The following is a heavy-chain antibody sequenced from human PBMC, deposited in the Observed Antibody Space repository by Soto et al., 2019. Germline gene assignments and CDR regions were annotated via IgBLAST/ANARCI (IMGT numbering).Heavy chain of an antibody. CDR3: ARENSGYETFYFDY. Sequence: PGGSLRLSCAASGFTGGSNHMSWVRQAPGKGLEWVSVIYSGGDKHYAESVKGRFTISRDNSKNTLYLQMNSLRAEDTAVYYCARENSGYETFYFDYWGPGALVTVSS. D-gene: IGHD5-12*01. CDR1: GFTGGSNH. CDR2: IYSGGDK. J-gene: IGHJ4*02. V-gene: IGHV3-66*01.